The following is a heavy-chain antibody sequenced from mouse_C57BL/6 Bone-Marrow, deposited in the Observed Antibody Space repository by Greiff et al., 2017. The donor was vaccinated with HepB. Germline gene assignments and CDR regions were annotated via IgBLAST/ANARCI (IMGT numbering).Heavy chain of an antibody. CDR2: IYPRSGNT. CDR1: GYTFTSYG. CDR3: ARRGAYSYYFDY. V-gene: IGHV1-81*01. D-gene: IGHD2-10*01. Sequence: VQLVESGAELARPGASVKLSCKASGYTFTSYGISWVKQRTGQGLEWIGEIYPRSGNTYYNEKFKGKATLTADKSSSTAYRELRSRTSEDSAVYFCARRGAYSYYFDYWGQGTTLTVSS. J-gene: IGHJ2*01.